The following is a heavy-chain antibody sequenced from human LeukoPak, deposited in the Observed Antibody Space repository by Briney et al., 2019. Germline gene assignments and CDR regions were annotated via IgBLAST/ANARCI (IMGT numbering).Heavy chain of an antibody. Sequence: GASVKVSCKASGYTFTGYYMHWVRQAPGQGVEWMGWINPNSGGTNYAQKFQGRVTMTRDTSISTAYMELSRLRSDDTAVYYCARDDYVWGSHDYWGQGTLVTVSS. V-gene: IGHV1-2*02. D-gene: IGHD3-16*01. CDR1: GYTFTGYY. CDR3: ARDDYVWGSHDY. J-gene: IGHJ4*02. CDR2: INPNSGGT.